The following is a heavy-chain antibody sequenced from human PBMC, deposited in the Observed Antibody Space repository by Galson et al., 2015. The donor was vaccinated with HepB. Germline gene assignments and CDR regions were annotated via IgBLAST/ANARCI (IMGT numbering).Heavy chain of an antibody. J-gene: IGHJ5*02. CDR3: ASDAVGSSSGWFDP. V-gene: IGHV1-69*13. CDR1: GGTFSSYA. CDR2: IIPIFGTA. D-gene: IGHD6-6*01. Sequence: SVKVSCKASGGTFSSYAISWVRQAPGQGLEWMGGIIPIFGTANYAQKFQGRVTITADESTSTAYMELSSLRSEDTAVYYCASDAVGSSSGWFDPWGQGTLVTVSS.